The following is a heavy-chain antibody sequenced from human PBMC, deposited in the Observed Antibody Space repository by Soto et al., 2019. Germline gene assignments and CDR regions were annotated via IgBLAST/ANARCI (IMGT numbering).Heavy chain of an antibody. CDR2: IYWDDDK. CDR3: AHRSISAATPLY. V-gene: IGHV2-5*02. D-gene: IGHD2-15*01. J-gene: IGHJ4*02. CDR1: GFSLSTSGVG. Sequence: QITLKESGPTLVKPTQTLTLTCTFSGFSLSTSGVGVGWIRQPPGKALEWLALIYWDDDKRYSPSLKSRLTITKDTSKNQVVPTMTNMDPVDTATYYCAHRSISAATPLYWGQGTLVTVSS.